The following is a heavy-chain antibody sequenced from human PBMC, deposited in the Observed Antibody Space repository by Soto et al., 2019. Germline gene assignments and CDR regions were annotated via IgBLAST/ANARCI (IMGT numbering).Heavy chain of an antibody. Sequence: EVQLVESGGGLIQPGGSLRLSCAASGFTVSSNYMSWVRQAPGKGLEWVSVIYSGGSTYYADSVKGRFTISRDNSKNTLYLQMNSLRAEDTAVYCCSSNGGRGSYAPDFDYWGQGTLVAVSS. D-gene: IGHD1-26*01. CDR1: GFTVSSNY. J-gene: IGHJ4*02. CDR2: IYSGGST. CDR3: SSNGGRGSYAPDFDY. V-gene: IGHV3-53*01.